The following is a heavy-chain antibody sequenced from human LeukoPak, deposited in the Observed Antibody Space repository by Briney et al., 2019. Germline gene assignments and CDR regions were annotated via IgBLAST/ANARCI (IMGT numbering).Heavy chain of an antibody. CDR3: ARGSFIVGATIIDY. V-gene: IGHV4-61*05. CDR1: GGSISSSSYY. Sequence: PSETLSLTCTVSGGSISSSSYYWGWIRQPPGKGLEWIGYIYSGGSTNYNPSLKSRVTTSVDMSKNQFSLKLSSVTAADTAVYYCARGSFIVGATIIDYWGQGTLVTVSS. J-gene: IGHJ4*02. D-gene: IGHD1-26*01. CDR2: IYSGGST.